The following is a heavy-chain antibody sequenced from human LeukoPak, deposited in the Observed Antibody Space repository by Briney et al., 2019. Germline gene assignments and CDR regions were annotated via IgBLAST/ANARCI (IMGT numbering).Heavy chain of an antibody. Sequence: PSQTLSLTRTVSGGSISSGSYYWSWIRPPAGKGLEWIGRIYTSGSTNYNPSLKSRVTISVDTSKNQFSLKLSSVPAADTAVYYCAREADYDAYKPINYYYYMDVWGKGTTVTVSS. D-gene: IGHD3-3*01. CDR1: GGSISSGSYY. V-gene: IGHV4-61*02. J-gene: IGHJ6*03. CDR2: IYTSGST. CDR3: AREADYDAYKPINYYYYMDV.